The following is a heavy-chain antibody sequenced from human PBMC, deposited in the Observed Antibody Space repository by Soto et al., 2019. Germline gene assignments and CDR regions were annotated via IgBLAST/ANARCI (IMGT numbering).Heavy chain of an antibody. D-gene: IGHD5-18*01. Sequence: PSVKVSCKASGYTFTSYDINWVRQATGQGLEWMGWMNPNSGNTGYAQKFQGRVTMTRNTSISTAYMELSSLRSEDTAVYYCARGYSYGYYYYYGMDVWGQGTTVTVSS. CDR3: ARGYSYGYYYYYGMDV. J-gene: IGHJ6*02. CDR1: GYTFTSYD. V-gene: IGHV1-8*01. CDR2: MNPNSGNT.